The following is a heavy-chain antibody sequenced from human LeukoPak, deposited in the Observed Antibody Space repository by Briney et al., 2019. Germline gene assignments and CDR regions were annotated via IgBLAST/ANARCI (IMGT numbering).Heavy chain of an antibody. CDR1: GFTFHNYG. Sequence: GGSLRLSCAASGFTFHNYGMAWFRQAPGKGLEWVSTINNIGENTHYADSVKGRFTISRDNSENTLHLQMDSLRVEDTAVYYCATLIHYDSSGYPFDYWGQGTLVSVSS. J-gene: IGHJ4*02. CDR3: ATLIHYDSSGYPFDY. D-gene: IGHD3-22*01. CDR2: INNIGENT. V-gene: IGHV3-23*01.